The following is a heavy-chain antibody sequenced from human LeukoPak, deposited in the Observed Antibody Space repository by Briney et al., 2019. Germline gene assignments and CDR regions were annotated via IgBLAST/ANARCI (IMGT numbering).Heavy chain of an antibody. CDR2: IIPIFGTA. CDR1: GGTFSSYA. J-gene: IGHJ4*02. D-gene: IGHD4/OR15-4a*01. CDR3: GRGGTLMTMVN. V-gene: IGHV1-69*05. Sequence: GASVKVSCKASGGTFSSYAISWVRQAPGQGLEWMGGIIPIFGTANYAQKFQGRVTITTDESTSTAYMELSSLRSEDTAVYYCGRGGTLMTMVNWGQGTLVTVSS.